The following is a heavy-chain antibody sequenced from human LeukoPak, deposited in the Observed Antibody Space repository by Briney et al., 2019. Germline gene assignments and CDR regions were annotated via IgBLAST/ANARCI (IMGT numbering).Heavy chain of an antibody. J-gene: IGHJ4*02. CDR2: INHSGST. V-gene: IGHV4-34*01. CDR3: AREVVSSSSTRSERYFDY. D-gene: IGHD6-6*01. Sequence: ASETLSLTCAVYGGSFSGYYWSWIRQPPGKGLEWIGEINHSGSTNYNPSLKSRVTISVDTSKNQFSLKLSSVTAADTAVYYCAREVVSSSSTRSERYFDYWGQGTLVTVSS. CDR1: GGSFSGYY.